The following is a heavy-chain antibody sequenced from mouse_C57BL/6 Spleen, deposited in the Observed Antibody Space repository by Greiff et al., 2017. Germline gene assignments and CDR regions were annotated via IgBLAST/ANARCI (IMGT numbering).Heavy chain of an antibody. Sequence: QVQLKQPGAELVKPGASVKLSCKASGYTFTSYWMHWVKQRPGQGLEWIGMIHPNSGSTNYNEKFKSKATLTVDKSSSTAYMQLSSLTSEDSAVYYCARSPLPPYYYGSSYDYWGQGTTLTVSS. J-gene: IGHJ2*01. D-gene: IGHD1-1*01. CDR3: ARSPLPPYYYGSSYDY. V-gene: IGHV1-64*01. CDR1: GYTFTSYW. CDR2: IHPNSGST.